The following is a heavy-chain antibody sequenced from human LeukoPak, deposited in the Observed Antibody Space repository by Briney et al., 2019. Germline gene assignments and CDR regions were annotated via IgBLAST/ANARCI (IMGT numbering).Heavy chain of an antibody. V-gene: IGHV3-48*03. CDR3: ARHRGSSSGWIRQRNIDAFDI. CDR1: GFTFSSYE. CDR2: ISSSGSTI. D-gene: IGHD6-19*01. J-gene: IGHJ3*02. Sequence: GGSLRLSCAASGFTFSSYEMNWVRQAPGKGLEWVSYISSSGSTIYYADSVKGRFTISRDNAKNSLYLQMNSLRAEDTAVYYCARHRGSSSGWIRQRNIDAFDIWGQGTMVTVSS.